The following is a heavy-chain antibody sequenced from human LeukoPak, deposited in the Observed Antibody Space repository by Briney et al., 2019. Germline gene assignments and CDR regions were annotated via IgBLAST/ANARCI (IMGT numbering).Heavy chain of an antibody. CDR1: GGSISSSSYY. CDR3: ARGVGATTNYYYMDV. J-gene: IGHJ6*03. CDR2: IYYSGST. Sequence: PETLSLTCTVSGGSISSSSYYWGWIRQPPGKGLEWIGSIYYSGSTYYNPSLKSRVTISVDTSKNQFSLKLSSVTAADTAVYYCARGVGATTNYYYMDVWGKGTTVTVSS. D-gene: IGHD1-26*01. V-gene: IGHV4-39*07.